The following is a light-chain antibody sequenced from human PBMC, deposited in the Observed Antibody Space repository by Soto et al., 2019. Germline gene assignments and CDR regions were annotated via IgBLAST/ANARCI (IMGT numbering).Light chain of an antibody. J-gene: IGLJ2*01. V-gene: IGLV2-14*02. CDR1: ISDVGSSNL. CDR2: EGN. Sequence: QSALTQPASVSGSPGQSITISCAGSISDVGSSNLVSWYQQHPGKVPKLIIYEGNRRPSGVSSRFSGSKSGNTASLTISGLQAEDEADYYCSSYTSSSTLEVFGGGTQLTVL. CDR3: SSYTSSSTLEV.